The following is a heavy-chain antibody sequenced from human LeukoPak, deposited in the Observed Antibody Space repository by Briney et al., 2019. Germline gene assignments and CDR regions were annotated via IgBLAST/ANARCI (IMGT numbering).Heavy chain of an antibody. CDR3: ARVYYYQGGYDFDY. J-gene: IGHJ4*02. V-gene: IGHV1-18*01. D-gene: IGHD5-12*01. CDR2: ISAYNGNT. CDR1: GGTFSSYA. Sequence: GSSVKVSCKASGGTFSSYAISWVRQAPGQGLEWMGWISAYNGNTNYAQKLQGRVTMTTDTSTSTAYMELRSLRSDDTAVYYCARVYYYQGGYDFDYWGQGTLVTVSS.